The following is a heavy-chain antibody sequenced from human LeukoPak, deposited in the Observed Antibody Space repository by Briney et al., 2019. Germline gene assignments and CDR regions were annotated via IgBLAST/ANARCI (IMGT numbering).Heavy chain of an antibody. J-gene: IGHJ4*02. CDR1: GYTFTSYG. CDR2: ISAYNGNT. V-gene: IGHV1-18*01. CDR3: ARGPRYYDSTTTFDY. D-gene: IGHD3-22*01. Sequence: GASVKVSCKASGYTFTSYGISWVRQAPGQGLEWMGWISAYNGNTNYAQKLQGRVTMTTDTSTSTAYMELRSLRSDDTAVYYCARGPRYYDSTTTFDYWGQGTLVTVSS.